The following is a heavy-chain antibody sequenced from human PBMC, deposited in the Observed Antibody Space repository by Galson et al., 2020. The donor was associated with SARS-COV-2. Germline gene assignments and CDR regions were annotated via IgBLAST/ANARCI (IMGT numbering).Heavy chain of an antibody. D-gene: IGHD5-12*01. Sequence: ESLKISCAASGFTFSSHVMSWVRQAPGKGPEWVSAMSGSGGSTSYAESVKGRFTISRDNSKNTLYLQMNSLRADDTAVYYCAKGYDAQYYFDCWGQGTLVTVSS. CDR3: AKGYDAQYYFDC. CDR2: MSGSGGST. J-gene: IGHJ4*02. V-gene: IGHV3-23*01. CDR1: GFTFSSHV.